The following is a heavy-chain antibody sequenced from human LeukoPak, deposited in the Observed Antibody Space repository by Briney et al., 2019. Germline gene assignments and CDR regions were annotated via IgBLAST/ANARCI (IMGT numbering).Heavy chain of an antibody. D-gene: IGHD4-11*01. J-gene: IGHJ4*02. CDR2: INPNSGGT. CDR1: GYTFTGYY. CDR3: ARDHVGKDDYGNFMYYFDY. Sequence: GASVKVSCKASGYTFTGYYMHWVRQAPGQGLEWMGWINPNSGGTNYAQKFQGRVTMTRDTSISTAYMELSRLRSDDTAVYYCARDHVGKDDYGNFMYYFDYWGPGTLVTVSS. V-gene: IGHV1-2*02.